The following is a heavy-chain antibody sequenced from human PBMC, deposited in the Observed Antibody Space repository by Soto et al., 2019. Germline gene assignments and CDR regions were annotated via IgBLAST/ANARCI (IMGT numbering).Heavy chain of an antibody. Sequence: QVQLVQSGAEVKMPGSSVKVSCKASRGSFSSDAISWLRQAPGQGLEWMGGINPFFKGTKYAQRFQGRVTITADDSTSTAYMDLTSLTYEDTAVYYCARDVSLNYYDSTYLYYGMDVWGQGTTVTVSS. CDR2: INPFFKGT. D-gene: IGHD3-22*01. J-gene: IGHJ6*02. V-gene: IGHV1-69*01. CDR1: RGSFSSDA. CDR3: ARDVSLNYYDSTYLYYGMDV.